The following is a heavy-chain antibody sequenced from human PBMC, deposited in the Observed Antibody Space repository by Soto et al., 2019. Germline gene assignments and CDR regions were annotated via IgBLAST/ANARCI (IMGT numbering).Heavy chain of an antibody. CDR3: ARVKSAQVWLPFVY. CDR1: GGSISSSNW. CDR2: IYHSGST. D-gene: IGHD5-18*01. V-gene: IGHV4-4*02. J-gene: IGHJ4*02. Sequence: PSETLSLTCAVSGGSISSSNWWSWVRQPPGKGLEWIGEIYHSGSTNYNPSLKSRVTISVDKSKNQFSLELSSVTAADTAVYYCARVKSAQVWLPFVYWGQGTLVTVSS.